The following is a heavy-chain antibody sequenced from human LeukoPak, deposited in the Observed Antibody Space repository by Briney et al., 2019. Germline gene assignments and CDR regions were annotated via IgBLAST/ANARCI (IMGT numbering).Heavy chain of an antibody. D-gene: IGHD1-14*01. CDR1: GFTFDDYA. J-gene: IGHJ4*02. CDR2: ISWNSGSI. Sequence: PGGSLRLSCAASGFTFDDYAMHWVRQAPGKGLEWVSGISWNSGSIGYADSVKGRFTISRDNAKNSLYLQMNSLRAEDTALYYCAKNPSGGGDYFDYWGQGTLVTVSS. CDR3: AKNPSGGGDYFDY. V-gene: IGHV3-9*01.